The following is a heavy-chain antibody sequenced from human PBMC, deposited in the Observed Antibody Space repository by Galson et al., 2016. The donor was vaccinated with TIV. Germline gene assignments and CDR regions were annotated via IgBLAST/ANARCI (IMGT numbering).Heavy chain of an antibody. J-gene: IGHJ4*02. CDR1: GYTLTEVA. D-gene: IGHD3-22*01. Sequence: SCKVSGYTLTEVAMYWVRQAPGKGLEWMGGFDPEDGKTIYAQRFRGRVTMTEDTSTDTAYMELSSLRSEDTAVYYCATDVSTQYFDTSGYSPLGFWGQGTLVVVSS. CDR2: FDPEDGKT. CDR3: ATDVSTQYFDTSGYSPLGF. V-gene: IGHV1-24*01.